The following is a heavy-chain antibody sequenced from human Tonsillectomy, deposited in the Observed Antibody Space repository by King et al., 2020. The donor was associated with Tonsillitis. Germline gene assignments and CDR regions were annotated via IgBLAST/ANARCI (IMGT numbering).Heavy chain of an antibody. CDR3: ARVSSSWYSYY. J-gene: IGHJ4*02. Sequence: VQLVESGGGLVQPGGSLRLSCAASGFTVSSNYMSWVRQAPGKGLEGVSVFYSGGSTYYADSVKGRFTISRDNSKNTLYLQMNSLRAEGTAVYYCARVSSSWYSYYWGQATLVTVSS. CDR1: GFTVSSNY. V-gene: IGHV3-66*01. D-gene: IGHD6-13*01. CDR2: FYSGGST.